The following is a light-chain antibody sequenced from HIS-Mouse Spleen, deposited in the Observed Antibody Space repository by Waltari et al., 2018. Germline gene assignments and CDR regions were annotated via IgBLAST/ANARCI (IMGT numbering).Light chain of an antibody. CDR1: SLRSYY. CDR3: NSRDSSGNHWV. V-gene: IGLV3-19*01. Sequence: SSELTQDPAVSVALGQTVRITCQGDSLRSYYASWYQQKPGQAPELVIYGKNNRPSGIPDLFSGSSSGNTASLTITGAQAEDEADYYCNSRDSSGNHWVFGGGTKLTVL. J-gene: IGLJ3*02. CDR2: GKN.